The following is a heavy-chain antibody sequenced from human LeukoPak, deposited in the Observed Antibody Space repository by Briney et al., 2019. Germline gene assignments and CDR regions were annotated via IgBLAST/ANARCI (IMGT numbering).Heavy chain of an antibody. D-gene: IGHD6-19*01. CDR2: INPNSGGT. V-gene: IGHV1-2*02. J-gene: IGHJ4*02. Sequence: ASVKVSCKASGYIFTGYYMHWVRQAPGQGLEWMGWINPNSGGTNYAQKFQGRVTMTRDTSISTAYMELSRLRSDDTAVYYCASSLAGLSVAGSSCDYWGQGTLVTVSS. CDR3: ASSLAGLSVAGSSCDY. CDR1: GYIFTGYY.